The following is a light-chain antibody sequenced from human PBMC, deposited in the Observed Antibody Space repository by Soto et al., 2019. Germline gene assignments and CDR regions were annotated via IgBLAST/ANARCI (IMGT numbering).Light chain of an antibody. V-gene: IGKV3-11*01. CDR1: KSVSSY. Sequence: EIVLTQSPATLSLSPGERATLSCRASKSVSSYLAWYQQKPGQAPRLLIYDASNRATGIPARFSGSGSGTDFTLTTSTLQANDFAMYYCQQRSNWPPLTFGGGPKVEIK. CDR3: QQRSNWPPLT. CDR2: DAS. J-gene: IGKJ4*01.